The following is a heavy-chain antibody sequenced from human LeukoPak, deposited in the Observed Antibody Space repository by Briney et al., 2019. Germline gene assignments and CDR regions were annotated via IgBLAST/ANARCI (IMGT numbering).Heavy chain of an antibody. CDR2: IYTSGST. CDR1: GCSISSYY. V-gene: IGHV4-4*07. CDR3: ARGTFPPYYYDSSGPHYFDY. D-gene: IGHD3-22*01. Sequence: SETLSLTCSVSGCSISSYYWSWIREPAGKGLEWIGRIYTSGSTNYNPSLKSRVTMSVDTSKNQFSLKLSSVTAADTAVYYCARGTFPPYYYDSSGPHYFDYWGQGTLVTVSS. J-gene: IGHJ4*02.